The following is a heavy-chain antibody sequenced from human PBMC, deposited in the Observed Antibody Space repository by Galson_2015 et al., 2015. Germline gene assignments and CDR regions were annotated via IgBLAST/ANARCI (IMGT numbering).Heavy chain of an antibody. Sequence: TLSLTCTVSGDSISSSSYYWGWIRQPPGKGLEWIGSIYYSGSTYYNPSLKSRVTISVDTSKNQFSLKLSSVTAADTAVYYCARDSNYGSGSYLPGYRGQGTLVTVSS. CDR2: IYYSGST. D-gene: IGHD3-10*01. V-gene: IGHV4-39*07. J-gene: IGHJ4*02. CDR1: GDSISSSSYY. CDR3: ARDSNYGSGSYLPGY.